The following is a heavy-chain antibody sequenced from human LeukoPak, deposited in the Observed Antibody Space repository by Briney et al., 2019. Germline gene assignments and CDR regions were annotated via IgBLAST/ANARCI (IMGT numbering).Heavy chain of an antibody. D-gene: IGHD2/OR15-2a*01. Sequence: SETLSPTCTVSGGSISDYFWSWIRQPPGEGLEWIGCISYTGSTNYTPSLKSRVTMSVGASTDQFSLELSSVTAADTAVYFCAGSKSYFGNFDYWGQGTLVTVSS. J-gene: IGHJ4*02. V-gene: IGHV4-59*01. CDR2: ISYTGST. CDR1: GGSISDYF. CDR3: AGSKSYFGNFDY.